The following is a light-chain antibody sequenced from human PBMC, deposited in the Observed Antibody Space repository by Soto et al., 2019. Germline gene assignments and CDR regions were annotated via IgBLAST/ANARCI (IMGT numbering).Light chain of an antibody. V-gene: IGKV3-15*01. J-gene: IGKJ1*01. CDR2: GAS. CDR3: QQYNNWRT. CDR1: QSVSSN. Sequence: EIVMTQSPATLSVSQGERATLSCRASQSVSSNLAWYQQKPGQAPRLLIYGASTRATGIPARFSGSGSGTDFTLTISSLQSEDFAVYYCQQYNNWRTFGQGTKV.